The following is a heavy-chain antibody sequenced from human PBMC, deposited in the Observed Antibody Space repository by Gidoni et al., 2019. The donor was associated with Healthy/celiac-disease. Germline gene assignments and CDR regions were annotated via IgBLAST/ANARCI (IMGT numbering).Heavy chain of an antibody. J-gene: IGHJ5*02. D-gene: IGHD3-9*01. V-gene: IGHV4-34*01. CDR3: ARDRSGLRYFDWLSGNNWFDP. CDR1: GGSFSGYY. Sequence: QVQLQQWGAGLLKPSETLSLTCAVYGGSFSGYYWSWIRQPPGKGLEWIGEINHSGSTNYNPSLKSRVTISVDTSKNQFSLKLSSVTAADTAVYYCARDRSGLRYFDWLSGNNWFDPWGQGTLVTVSS. CDR2: INHSGST.